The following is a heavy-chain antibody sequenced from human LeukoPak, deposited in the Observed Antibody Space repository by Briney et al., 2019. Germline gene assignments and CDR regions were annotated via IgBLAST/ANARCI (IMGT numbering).Heavy chain of an antibody. V-gene: IGHV1-46*01. CDR1: GYTFTSYS. CDR2: INPSGGST. D-gene: IGHD3-22*01. J-gene: IGHJ3*02. CDR3: ASGHYYDSSGYRNDAFDI. Sequence: ASAKVSCKASGYTFTSYSMHWVRQAPGQGLEWMGIINPSGGSTSYAQKFQGRVTMTRDMSTSTVYMELSSLRSEDTAVYYCASGHYYDSSGYRNDAFDIWGQGTMVTVSS.